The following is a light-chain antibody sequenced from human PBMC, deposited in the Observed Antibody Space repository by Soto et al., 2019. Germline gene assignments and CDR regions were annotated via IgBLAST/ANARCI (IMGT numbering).Light chain of an antibody. J-gene: IGLJ1*01. CDR2: EVS. CDR1: SSDVGSYNL. V-gene: IGLV2-23*02. Sequence: QSVLTQPASGYGSPGQSIAISCTGTSSDVGSYNLVSWYQQHPGKAPKLMIYEVSKRPSGVSNRFSGSKSGNTASLTISGLQAEDEADYYCCSYAGSSTFGPYVFGTGTKVTVL. CDR3: CSYAGSSTFGPYV.